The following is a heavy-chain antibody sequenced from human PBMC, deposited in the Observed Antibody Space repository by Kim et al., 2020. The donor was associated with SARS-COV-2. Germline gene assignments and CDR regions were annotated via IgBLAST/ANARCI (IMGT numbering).Heavy chain of an antibody. CDR2: IKSKTDGGTT. J-gene: IGHJ4*02. D-gene: IGHD3-10*01. CDR1: GFTFSNAW. CDR3: TTLPQWFGTVRFDY. Sequence: GGSLRLSCAASGFTFSNAWMSWVRQAPGKGLEWVGRIKSKTDGGTTDYAAPVKGRFTISRDDSKNTLYLQMNSLKTEDTAVYYCTTLPQWFGTVRFDYWGQGTLVTVSS. V-gene: IGHV3-15*01.